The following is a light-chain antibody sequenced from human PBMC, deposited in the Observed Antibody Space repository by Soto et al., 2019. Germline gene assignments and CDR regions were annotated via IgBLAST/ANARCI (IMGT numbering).Light chain of an antibody. V-gene: IGKV3-11*01. CDR2: DAS. Sequence: EIVLTQSPATLSLSPGERATLSCRASQSVSSYLAWYQQKPGQAPRLLIYDASTRATGIPARFSASGSGPDFPLTIGCLEPEDFAVYDCHQRSSWPSTFGGGTKVHIK. J-gene: IGKJ4*01. CDR1: QSVSSY. CDR3: HQRSSWPST.